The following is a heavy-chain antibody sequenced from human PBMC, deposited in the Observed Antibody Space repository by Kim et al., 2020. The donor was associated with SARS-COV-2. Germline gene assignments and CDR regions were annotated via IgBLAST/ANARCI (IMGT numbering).Heavy chain of an antibody. J-gene: IGHJ6*02. V-gene: IGHV1-69*13. CDR3: ARAHPVDTAMVTPYYYYYGMDV. D-gene: IGHD5-18*01. CDR2: IIPIFGTA. CDR1: GGTFSSYA. Sequence: SVKVSCKASGGTFSSYAISWVRQAPGQGLEWMGGIIPIFGTANYAQKFQGRVTITADESTSTAYMELSSLRSEDTAVYYCARAHPVDTAMVTPYYYYYGMDVWGQGTTVTVSS.